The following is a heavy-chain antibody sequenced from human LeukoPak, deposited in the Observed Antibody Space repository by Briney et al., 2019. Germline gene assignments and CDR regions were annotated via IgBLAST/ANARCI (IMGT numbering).Heavy chain of an antibody. J-gene: IGHJ4*02. D-gene: IGHD5-12*01. Sequence: SETLSLTCAVSGGSITRYYWSWIRQPPRERLEWIGYISYSGSTNYNPSLKNRVTISVDTSKNQFSLKLSSVTAADTAVYYCATLSYSGTWYYFDSWGQGTLVTVSS. V-gene: IGHV4-59*01. CDR1: GGSITRYY. CDR3: ATLSYSGTWYYFDS. CDR2: ISYSGST.